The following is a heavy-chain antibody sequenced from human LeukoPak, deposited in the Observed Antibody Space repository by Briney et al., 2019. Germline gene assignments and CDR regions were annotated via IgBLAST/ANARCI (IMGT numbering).Heavy chain of an antibody. CDR1: GFTFSSYA. CDR2: ISGSGGST. J-gene: IGHJ4*02. V-gene: IGHV3-23*01. Sequence: PGGSLRLSCAASGFTFSSYAMSWVRQAPGKGLEWVSAISGSGGSTYYADSVKGRFTISRDNSKNTLYLQMNSLRAEDTAVYYCAKDREGYGAAGTGCDYWGQGTLVTVSS. CDR3: AKDREGYGAAGTGCDY. D-gene: IGHD6-13*01.